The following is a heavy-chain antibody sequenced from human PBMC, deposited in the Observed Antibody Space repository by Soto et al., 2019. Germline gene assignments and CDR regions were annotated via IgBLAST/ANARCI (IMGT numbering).Heavy chain of an antibody. J-gene: IGHJ6*02. D-gene: IGHD6-6*01. CDR3: AREIGGYSSSGYYYYYGMDV. CDR1: GFTVSSNY. V-gene: IGHV3-53*01. CDR2: IYSGGST. Sequence: PGGSLRPSCAASGFTVSSNYMSWVRQAPGKGLEWVSVIYSGGSTYYADSVKGRFTISRDNSKNTLYLQMNSLRAEDTAVYYCAREIGGYSSSGYYYYYGMDVWGQGTTVTVSS.